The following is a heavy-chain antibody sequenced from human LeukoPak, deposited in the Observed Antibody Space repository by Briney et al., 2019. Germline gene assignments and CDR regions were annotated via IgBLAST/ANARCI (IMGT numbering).Heavy chain of an antibody. J-gene: IGHJ4*02. V-gene: IGHV3-74*01. CDR3: ARDRGYLSFDY. CDR2: INNDGSST. D-gene: IGHD3-10*01. Sequence: GGSLRLSCAASGFTFSNYRMHWVRQAPGKGLEWVSRINNDGSSTNYADSVKGRFTISRDNAKNTLYLQMNSLRAEGTAVYYCARDRGYLSFDYWGQGTLVTVSS. CDR1: GFTFSNYR.